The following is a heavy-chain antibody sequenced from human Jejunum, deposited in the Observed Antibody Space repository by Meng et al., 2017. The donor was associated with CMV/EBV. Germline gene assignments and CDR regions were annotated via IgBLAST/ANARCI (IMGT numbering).Heavy chain of an antibody. V-gene: IGHV4-39*07. J-gene: IGHJ6*02. CDR2: IYYSGST. D-gene: IGHD2-2*01. CDR3: ARDSITAGYCSSTSCKNYYYYGMDV. Sequence: GLVRQPPGKGLELIGSIYYSGSTYYHPSLKSRVTISVDTSKNPFSLKLSSVTAADTAVYYCARDSITAGYCSSTSCKNYYYYGMDVLGQGTTVTVSS.